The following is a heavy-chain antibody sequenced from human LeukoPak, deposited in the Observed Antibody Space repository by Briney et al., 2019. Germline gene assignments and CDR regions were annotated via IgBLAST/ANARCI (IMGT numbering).Heavy chain of an antibody. Sequence: PSETLSLTCTVSGGSISSSSYYWGWIRQPPGKGLEWIGSIYYSGSTYYNPSLKSRVTISVDTSKNQFSLKLSSVTAADTAVYYCASLRWLQFFFDYWGQGTLGTVSS. D-gene: IGHD5-24*01. CDR3: ASLRWLQFFFDY. V-gene: IGHV4-39*01. J-gene: IGHJ4*02. CDR1: GGSISSSSYY. CDR2: IYYSGST.